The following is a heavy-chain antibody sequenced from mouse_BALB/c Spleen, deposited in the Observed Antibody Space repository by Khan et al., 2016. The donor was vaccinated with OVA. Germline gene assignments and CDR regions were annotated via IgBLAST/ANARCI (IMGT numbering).Heavy chain of an antibody. CDR3: ARSYFYGYYFDQ. D-gene: IGHD1-1*01. V-gene: IGHV5-17*02. J-gene: IGHJ2*01. CDR1: GFTFTSFG. CDR2: ISGDSSTV. Sequence: EVELVESGGGLVQPGGSRKLSCVASGFTFTSFGMHWVRQAPAKGLEWVAYISGDSSTVYYTDTVKGRFTISRDNPKNTLFLQMTSLRSEDMAIYYCARSYFYGYYFDQWGQGTTLTVAS.